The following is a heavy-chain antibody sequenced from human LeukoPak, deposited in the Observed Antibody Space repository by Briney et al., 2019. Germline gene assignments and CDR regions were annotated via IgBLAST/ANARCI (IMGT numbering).Heavy chain of an antibody. CDR3: ARDPNYADLDY. J-gene: IGHJ4*02. Sequence: ASVKVSFKASGYTFVNYYIHWVRQVPGQGLEWMGIINPSGGSTSYAQKFQRRVTVTRDTSTSTVYMELSSLRSEDTAVYYCARDPNYADLDYWGKGTLVSVSS. CDR1: GYTFVNYY. CDR2: INPSGGST. V-gene: IGHV1-46*01. D-gene: IGHD1-7*01.